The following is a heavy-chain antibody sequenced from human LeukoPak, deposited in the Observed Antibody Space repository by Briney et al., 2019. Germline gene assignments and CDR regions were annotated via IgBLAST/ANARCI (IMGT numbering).Heavy chain of an antibody. CDR3: ARDSCSGGSCYDWFDP. V-gene: IGHV3-33*01. D-gene: IGHD2-15*01. J-gene: IGHJ5*02. CDR1: GVTFSSFG. CDR2: IWYDGSNK. Sequence: GRSLRLSCAASGVTFSSFGMHWVRHAPGQGLEWVAVIWYDGSNKYYADFVKGRFTISRDNAKNSLYLQMNSLRAEDTAVYYCARDSCSGGSCYDWFDPWGQGTLVTVSS.